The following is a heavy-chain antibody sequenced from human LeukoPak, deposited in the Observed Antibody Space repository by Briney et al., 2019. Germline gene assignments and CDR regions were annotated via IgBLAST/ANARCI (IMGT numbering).Heavy chain of an antibody. CDR2: IYYSGST. D-gene: IGHD1-26*01. V-gene: IGHV4-59*12. CDR3: ARETEGASVFDY. CDR1: GGSISSYY. J-gene: IGHJ4*02. Sequence: SETLSLTCTVSGGSISSYYWSWIRQPPGKGLEWIGYIYYSGSTNYNPSLKSRVTISVDTSKNQFSLKLSSVTAADTAVYFCARETEGASVFDYWGQGTLVTVSS.